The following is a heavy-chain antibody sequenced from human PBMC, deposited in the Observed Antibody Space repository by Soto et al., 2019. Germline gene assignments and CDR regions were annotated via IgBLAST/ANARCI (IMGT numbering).Heavy chain of an antibody. CDR1: GFSLSTSGMC. D-gene: IGHD6-13*01. V-gene: IGHV2-70*01. CDR2: IDWDDDK. J-gene: IGHJ6*02. Sequence: SGPTLVNPTQTLTLTCTFSGFSLSTSGMCVSWIRQPPGKALEWLALIDWDDDKYYSTSLKTRLTISKDTSKNQVVLTMTNMDPVDTATYYCARGSIAAAGFYYYYGMDVWGQGTTVTVSS. CDR3: ARGSIAAAGFYYYYGMDV.